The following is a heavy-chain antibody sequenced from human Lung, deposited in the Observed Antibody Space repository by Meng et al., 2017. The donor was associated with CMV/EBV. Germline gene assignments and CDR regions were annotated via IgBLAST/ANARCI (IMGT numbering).Heavy chain of an antibody. CDR1: GGSISSSSYY. V-gene: IGHV4-39*01. J-gene: IGHJ4*02. CDR3: ARHHHSPTFDY. Sequence: QLPLQESGPGLVKPSETLPLTCTVSGGSISSSSYYWAWIRQPPGEGLEWIGSVVYSGTTYYTSSLKSRVSISVDTSKNQFSLKLSSVTAADTAVYYCARHHHSPTFDYWGQGTLVTVSS. CDR2: VVYSGTT. D-gene: IGHD1-14*01.